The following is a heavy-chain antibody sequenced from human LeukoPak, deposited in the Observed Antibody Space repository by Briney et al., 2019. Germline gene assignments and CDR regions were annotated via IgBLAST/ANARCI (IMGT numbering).Heavy chain of an antibody. V-gene: IGHV3-23*01. J-gene: IGHJ4*02. CDR3: AKVPTIAVAGTLHY. CDR1: GFTFSSYG. Sequence: GGSLRLSCAASGFTFSSYGMSWVRQAPGKGLEWVSAISGSGGSTYYADSVKGRFTISRDNSKNTLYLQMNSLRAEDTAVYYCAKVPTIAVAGTLHYWGQGTLVTVSS. CDR2: ISGSGGST. D-gene: IGHD6-19*01.